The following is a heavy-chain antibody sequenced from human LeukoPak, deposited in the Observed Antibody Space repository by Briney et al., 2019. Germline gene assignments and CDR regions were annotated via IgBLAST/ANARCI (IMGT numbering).Heavy chain of an antibody. D-gene: IGHD2/OR15-2a*01. Sequence: GGSLRLSCAASGFTFSSYWMSWVRQAPGKGLEWVANIKQDGSEKYYVDSVKGRFTISRDNAKNSLYLQMNSPRAEDTAVYYCARASNRGGGVYWFDPWGQGTLVTVSS. J-gene: IGHJ5*02. CDR1: GFTFSSYW. V-gene: IGHV3-7*01. CDR3: ARASNRGGGVYWFDP. CDR2: IKQDGSEK.